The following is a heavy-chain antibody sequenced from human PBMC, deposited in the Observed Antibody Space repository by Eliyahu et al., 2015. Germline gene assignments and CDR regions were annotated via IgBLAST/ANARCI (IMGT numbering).Heavy chain of an antibody. CDR2: ITMNDYV. Sequence: EAQLVESGGGLAKPGGSISXSCGAXGFALTSHEMNWVRQAPGKGLEWVSVITMNDYVDYADPVKGRFTIFRDNAKNSLHLEISGLTDEDTAIYFCARGRGAWSRLSYFDLWGRGTLVTVSS. V-gene: IGHV3-21*04. D-gene: IGHD2-21*01. CDR1: GFALTSHE. CDR3: ARGRGAWSRLSYFDL. J-gene: IGHJ2*01.